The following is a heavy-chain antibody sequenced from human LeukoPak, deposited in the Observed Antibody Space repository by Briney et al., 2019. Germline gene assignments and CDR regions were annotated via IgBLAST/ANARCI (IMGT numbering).Heavy chain of an antibody. D-gene: IGHD2-15*01. Sequence: QPGGSLRLSCAAFGFTVSDNYMSWVRQAPGKGLEWVSVIYTSGSTYYADSVKGRFTTSRDNSKNTLYLQMNRLRAEDTAVYYCVRDFVGYCSGGSCYHLAFDIWGQGTMVTVSS. CDR1: GFTVSDNY. CDR3: VRDFVGYCSGGSCYHLAFDI. V-gene: IGHV3-66*01. CDR2: IYTSGST. J-gene: IGHJ3*02.